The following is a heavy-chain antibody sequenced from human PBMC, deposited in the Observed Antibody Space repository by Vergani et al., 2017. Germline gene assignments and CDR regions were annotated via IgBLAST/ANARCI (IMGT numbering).Heavy chain of an antibody. CDR2: IYTSGST. D-gene: IGHD3-22*01. CDR3: PRALDYYDSSGSYFDY. J-gene: IGHJ4*02. CDR1: GGSISSGSYY. Sequence: QVQLQESGPGLVQPSQTLSLTCTVSGGSISSGSYYWSWIRQPAGKGLEWIGRIYTSGSTNYNPSRKSRVTISVDTSTTQFSLKLSSVTAADTAVYYCPRALDYYDSSGSYFDYWGQGTLVTVSS. V-gene: IGHV4-61*02.